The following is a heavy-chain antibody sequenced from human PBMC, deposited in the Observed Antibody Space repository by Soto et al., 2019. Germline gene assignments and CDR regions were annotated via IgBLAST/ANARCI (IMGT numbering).Heavy chain of an antibody. J-gene: IGHJ4*02. D-gene: IGHD6-25*01. CDR2: ISWNTGSI. V-gene: IGHV3-9*01. CDR3: GNDIGRWLGAAAFHS. CDR1: GFTFGDYA. Sequence: EVQVAESGGGLVQPGRSLRLSCAASGFTFGDYAMHWVRQAPGKGLEWVSSISWNTGSIGYADAVKGRFTISRDNANNSLTLQMNSRRAEDAPWYSCGNDIGRWLGAAAFHSWAPGALATVSS.